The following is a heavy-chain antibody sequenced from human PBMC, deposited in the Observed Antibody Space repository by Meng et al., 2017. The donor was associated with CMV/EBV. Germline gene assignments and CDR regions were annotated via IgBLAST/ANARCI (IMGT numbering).Heavy chain of an antibody. Sequence: GSLRLSCTVSGGSISSYYWSWIRQPPGKELEWIGSIHHSGNTYYNPSLKSRVTISIDTSKNQFSLKLSSVTAADTAVYYCARVRYCDSSACYQWYDFWGQGTLVTVSS. V-gene: IGHV4-38-2*02. CDR1: GGSISSYY. CDR3: ARVRYCDSSACYQWYDF. D-gene: IGHD2-2*01. CDR2: IHHSGNT. J-gene: IGHJ4*02.